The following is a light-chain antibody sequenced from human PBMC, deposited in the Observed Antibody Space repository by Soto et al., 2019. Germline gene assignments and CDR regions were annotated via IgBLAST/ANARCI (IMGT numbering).Light chain of an antibody. Sequence: QLVLTQSPSASASLGASVKLTCTLSSGHSNYAIAWHQQQPEKGPRFLMKLNSDGSHRKGDGIPDRFSGSSSGAERYLTISALQSADEADYYCQTWGTGIHIFGGGTKLTVL. J-gene: IGLJ2*01. V-gene: IGLV4-69*01. CDR3: QTWGTGIHI. CDR1: SGHSNYA. CDR2: LNSDGSH.